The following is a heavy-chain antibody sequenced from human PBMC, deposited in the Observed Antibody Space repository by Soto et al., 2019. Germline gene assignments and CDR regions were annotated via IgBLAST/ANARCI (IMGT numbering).Heavy chain of an antibody. Sequence: GGSLRLSCAASGFPFSSYSMNWVRQAPGKGLEWVSSISSSSSYIYYADSVKGRFTISRDNAKNSLYLQMNSLRAEDTAVYYCASDIVVVPAAIFHESDYWGQGTLVTVSS. CDR1: GFPFSSYS. D-gene: IGHD2-2*01. V-gene: IGHV3-21*01. J-gene: IGHJ4*02. CDR3: ASDIVVVPAAIFHESDY. CDR2: ISSSSSYI.